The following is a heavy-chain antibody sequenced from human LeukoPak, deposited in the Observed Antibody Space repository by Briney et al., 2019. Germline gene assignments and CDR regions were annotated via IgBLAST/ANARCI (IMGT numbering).Heavy chain of an antibody. D-gene: IGHD3-3*01. CDR2: ISWNSGSI. CDR1: GFTFDDYA. Sequence: GRSLRLSCAASGFTFDDYAMHWVRQAPGKGLEWVSGISWNSGSIGYADSVKGRFTISRDNAKNSLYLQMNSLRAEDTALYYCAKDPSPFSESPPYYFDCWGQGTLVTVSS. CDR3: AKDPSPFSESPPYYFDC. J-gene: IGHJ4*02. V-gene: IGHV3-9*01.